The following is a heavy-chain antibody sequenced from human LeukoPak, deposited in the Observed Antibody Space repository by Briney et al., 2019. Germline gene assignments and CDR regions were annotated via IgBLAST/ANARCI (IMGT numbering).Heavy chain of an antibody. J-gene: IGHJ4*02. CDR1: GGSISSGGYY. Sequence: SQTLSLTCTVSGGSISSGGYYWSWIRQHPGKGLEWIGYIYYSGSTYYNPSLKSRVTISVDTSKNQFSLKLSSVTAADTAVYYCARVSAGDYVWGSYRPFRFDYWGQGTLVTVSS. CDR2: IYYSGST. V-gene: IGHV4-31*03. CDR3: ARVSAGDYVWGSYRPFRFDY. D-gene: IGHD3-16*02.